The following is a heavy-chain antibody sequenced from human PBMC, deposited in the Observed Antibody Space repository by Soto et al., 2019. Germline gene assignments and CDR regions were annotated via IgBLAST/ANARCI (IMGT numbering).Heavy chain of an antibody. Sequence: GGSLRLSCEASGFTFGSFQMNWVRQAPGRGLEWISHISGSGDTIYYADSVKGRFTISRDNAKDSLALHMNSLRAEDTGVYFCAREAAYGVLFAGGYFDLWGQGTQVTV. CDR3: AREAAYGVLFAGGYFDL. V-gene: IGHV3-48*03. CDR1: GFTFGSFQ. J-gene: IGHJ4*02. D-gene: IGHD4-17*01. CDR2: ISGSGDTI.